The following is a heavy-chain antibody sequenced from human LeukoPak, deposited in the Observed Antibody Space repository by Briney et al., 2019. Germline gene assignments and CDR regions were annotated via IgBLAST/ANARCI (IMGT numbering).Heavy chain of an antibody. CDR3: AKDRLELSYFDY. Sequence: PGGSLRLSCAASGFTFSSYAMSWVRQAPGKGLEWVSAISGSGGSTCYADSVKGRFTISRDNSKNMLYLQMNSLRAEDTAVYYCAKDRLELSYFDYWGQGTLVTVSS. CDR1: GFTFSSYA. CDR2: ISGSGGST. D-gene: IGHD1-7*01. V-gene: IGHV3-23*01. J-gene: IGHJ4*02.